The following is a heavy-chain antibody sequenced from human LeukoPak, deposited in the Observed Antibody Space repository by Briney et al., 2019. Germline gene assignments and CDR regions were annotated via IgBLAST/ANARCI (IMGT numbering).Heavy chain of an antibody. Sequence: GGSLRLSCAASGFTFSSNWMYWVRQAPGKGLVWVSRINGDGSITTYADSVKGRFTISRDNAKNTLYLQMNSLRAEDTAVYYCAREDDSWGPNNLDLWGQGTMVTVSS. CDR3: AREDDSWGPNNLDL. CDR2: INGDGSIT. D-gene: IGHD7-27*01. V-gene: IGHV3-74*01. CDR1: GFTFSSNW. J-gene: IGHJ3*01.